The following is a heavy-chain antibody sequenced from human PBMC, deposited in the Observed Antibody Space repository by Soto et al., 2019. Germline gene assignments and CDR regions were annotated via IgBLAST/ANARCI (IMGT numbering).Heavy chain of an antibody. CDR3: ARDTRLPYSSGWYGGFDY. V-gene: IGHV4-59*01. J-gene: IGHJ4*02. Sequence: SETLSLTCTVSGGSISSYYWSWIRQPPGKGLEWIGYIYYSGSTNYNPSLKSRVTISVDTSKNQFSLKLSSVTAADTAVYYCARDTRLPYSSGWYGGFDYWGQGTLVTVS. D-gene: IGHD6-19*01. CDR1: GGSISSYY. CDR2: IYYSGST.